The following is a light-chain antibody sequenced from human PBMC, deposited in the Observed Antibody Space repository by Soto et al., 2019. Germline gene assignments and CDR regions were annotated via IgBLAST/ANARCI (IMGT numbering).Light chain of an antibody. J-gene: IGKJ1*01. CDR3: QHYNSYSEA. Sequence: DIHLTESPSILSASVGDSVTMTCRASQNISTSLAWYQHKPGKAPKLLIYKASTLKSGVPSRFSGSGSGTEFTLTISSLQPDDFATYYCQHYNSYSEAFGQGTKVDI. V-gene: IGKV1-5*03. CDR1: QNISTS. CDR2: KAS.